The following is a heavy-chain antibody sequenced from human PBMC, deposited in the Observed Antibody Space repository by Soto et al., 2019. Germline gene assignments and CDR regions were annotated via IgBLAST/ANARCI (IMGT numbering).Heavy chain of an antibody. CDR1: GFTFSNYA. J-gene: IGHJ4*02. Sequence: GGSLRLSCAASGFTFSNYAMSWIRQAPGKGLEWVSTIRETGNTYYADSVRGRFATSRDNSENTLYLQMSSLRAEDTAVYYCAKEYDSSSDYWGQGTLVTVSS. V-gene: IGHV3-23*01. CDR2: IRETGNT. D-gene: IGHD1-1*01. CDR3: AKEYDSSSDY.